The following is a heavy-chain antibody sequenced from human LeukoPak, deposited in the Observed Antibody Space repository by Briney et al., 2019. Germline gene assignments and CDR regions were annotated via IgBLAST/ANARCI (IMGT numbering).Heavy chain of an antibody. CDR3: ASHRRSHGAEY. CDR2: VYHTGTT. V-gene: IGHV4-59*08. J-gene: IGHJ4*02. CDR1: GGSFEHYF. D-gene: IGHD5-18*01. Sequence: SETLSLTCTVSGGSFEHYFWSWIRQPRGKGLEFLGYVYHTGTTDYSPSLKSRVTISADTARNQFSLNLRSVTAADTAVYFCASHRRSHGAEYWGQGTLVTVSA.